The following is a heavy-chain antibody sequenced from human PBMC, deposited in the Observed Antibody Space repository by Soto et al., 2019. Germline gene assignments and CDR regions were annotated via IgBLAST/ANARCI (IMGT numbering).Heavy chain of an antibody. CDR1: GFTFSNYW. D-gene: IGHD2-2*01. CDR3: ARGPAPMPLIDY. CDR2: INGGGSKK. V-gene: IGHV3-74*01. Sequence: GGSLRLSCAASGFTFSNYWMHWVRQPPGKGLVWVSHINGGGSKKTYADSVKGRFTISRDNSKNTLYLQMNSLRAEDTAVYYCARGPAPMPLIDYWGQGTLVTVSS. J-gene: IGHJ4*02.